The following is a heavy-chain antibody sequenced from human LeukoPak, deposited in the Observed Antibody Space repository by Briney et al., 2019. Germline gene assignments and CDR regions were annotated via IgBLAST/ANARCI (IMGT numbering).Heavy chain of an antibody. Sequence: PGGSLRLSCAASGFTFCSYGMLWVRQAPGKGLEGVAVIANDGRDKKYADSVQGRFTISRDNAKNTLYLQMNSLRAEDTAVYYCARDSGQLSSGPIGEDYWGQGTLVTVSS. CDR2: IANDGRDK. CDR1: GFTFCSYG. D-gene: IGHD3-10*01. J-gene: IGHJ4*02. V-gene: IGHV3-30*03. CDR3: ARDSGQLSSGPIGEDY.